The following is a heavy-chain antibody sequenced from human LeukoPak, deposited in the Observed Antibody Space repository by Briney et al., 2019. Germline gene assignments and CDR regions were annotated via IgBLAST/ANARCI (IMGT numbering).Heavy chain of an antibody. CDR1: GFTFSSYA. CDR3: ARDLFDDYSLDY. V-gene: IGHV3-30*04. CDR2: TSYNGKNK. J-gene: IGHJ4*02. Sequence: PGGSLRLSCVGSGFTFSSYAMHWVRQAPGKGLEWVAGTSYNGKNKFYADSVKGRLSISRDNSKNTLYVQMDSLRAEDTAVYYCARDLFDDYSLDYWGQGTLVTVSS. D-gene: IGHD3-16*01.